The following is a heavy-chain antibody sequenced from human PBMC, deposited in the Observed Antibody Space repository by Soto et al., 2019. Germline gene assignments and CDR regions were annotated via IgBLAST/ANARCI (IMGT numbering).Heavy chain of an antibody. CDR2: IIPIFGTA. V-gene: IGHV1-69*13. CDR1: GGTFSSYA. D-gene: IGHD3-22*01. CDR3: AGTTYDYDSSGPETDAFDI. J-gene: IGHJ3*02. Sequence: SVKVSCKASGGTFSSYAISWVRQAPGQGLEWMGGIIPIFGTANYAQKFQGRVTITADESTSTAYMELSSLRSEDTAVYYCAGTTYDYDSSGPETDAFDIWGQGTMVTGSS.